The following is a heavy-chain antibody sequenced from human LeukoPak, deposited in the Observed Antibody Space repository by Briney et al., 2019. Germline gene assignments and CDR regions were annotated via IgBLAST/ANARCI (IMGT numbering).Heavy chain of an antibody. J-gene: IGHJ5*02. CDR2: IGPCGDRI. V-gene: IGHV3-23*01. D-gene: IGHD3-16*01. Sequence: GGSLRLSCAGSGFTFSNYAMNWVRQAPGKGLEWVSGIGPCGDRIYYADSVKGRVTISRDNSKSTVYLQMNSLRAEDTAVCYCAKDLAWGWFDPWGQGTLVTVSS. CDR3: AKDLAWGWFDP. CDR1: GFTFSNYA.